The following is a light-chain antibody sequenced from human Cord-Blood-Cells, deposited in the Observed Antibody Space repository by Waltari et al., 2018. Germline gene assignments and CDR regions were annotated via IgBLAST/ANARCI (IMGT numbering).Light chain of an antibody. J-gene: IGLJ2*01. CDR2: LNSDGSH. CDR1: SGHSTHA. Sequence: HLVLTQSPPASASPGAPVTLTCTLSSGHSTHAIAWHQQQPEKGPRYLMKLNSDGSHSKGDGIPDRFSGSSSGAERYLTISSLQSEDEADYYCQTWGTGIRVFGGGTKLTVL. CDR3: QTWGTGIRV. V-gene: IGLV4-69*01.